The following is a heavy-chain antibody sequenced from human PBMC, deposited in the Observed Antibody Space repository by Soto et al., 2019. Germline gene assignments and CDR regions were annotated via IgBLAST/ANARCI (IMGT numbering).Heavy chain of an antibody. CDR3: ARRPHCSGGICYYGLDN. J-gene: IGHJ4*02. CDR2: MNPDSGHA. Sequence: ASVKISCKASGYTFTNSDINWVRQAPGQGLEWMGWMNPDSGHAAYAQKFQGRVTLTTSTSTSTVYMEMRSLGSEDTAVYYCARRPHCSGGICYYGLDNWGQGTLVTVSS. CDR1: GYTFTNSD. V-gene: IGHV1-8*01. D-gene: IGHD2-15*01.